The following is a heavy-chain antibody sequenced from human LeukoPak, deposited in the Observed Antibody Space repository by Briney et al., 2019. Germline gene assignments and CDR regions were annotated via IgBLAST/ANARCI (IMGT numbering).Heavy chain of an antibody. V-gene: IGHV3-48*02. J-gene: IGHJ4*02. CDR2: ISRGRPTI. Sequence: GGSLRLSCAASGFTFSSYSKNWVRQAPGKGLEWVSYISRGRPTIHYADSVKGRFTISRDNAKNSLYLQMNSLRDEDTAVYYCTRDPEALDNWGQGTLVTVSS. CDR3: TRDPEALDN. CDR1: GFTFSSYS.